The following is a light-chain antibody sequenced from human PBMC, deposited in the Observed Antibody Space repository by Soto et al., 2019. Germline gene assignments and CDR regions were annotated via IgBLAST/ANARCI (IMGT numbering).Light chain of an antibody. J-gene: IGLJ2*01. V-gene: IGLV2-14*01. Sequence: QSVLTQPASVSGSPGQSITISCTGTSSDVGGYNYVSWYQQHPGKAPKLLIFEVSNRPSGIPDRFSGSKSGTSGTLDITGLQTGDEADYYCATWDGSLPGEVFGGGTKVTVL. CDR1: SSDVGGYNY. CDR2: EVS. CDR3: ATWDGSLPGEV.